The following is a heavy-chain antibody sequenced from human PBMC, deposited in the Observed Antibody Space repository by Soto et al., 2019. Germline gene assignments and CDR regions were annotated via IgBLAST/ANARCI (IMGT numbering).Heavy chain of an antibody. CDR3: ATDIIGDYAFDI. V-gene: IGHV1-24*01. Sequence: VKVSCKVSGYTLTELSMHWVRQAPGKGLEWMGGFDPEDGETIYAQKFQGRVTMTEDTSTDTAYMELSSLRSEDTAVYYCATDIIGDYAFDIWGQGTMVTVSS. CDR1: GYTLTELS. D-gene: IGHD1-20*01. CDR2: FDPEDGET. J-gene: IGHJ3*02.